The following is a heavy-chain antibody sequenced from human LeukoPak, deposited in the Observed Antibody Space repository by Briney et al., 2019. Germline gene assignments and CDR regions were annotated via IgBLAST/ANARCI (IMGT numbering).Heavy chain of an antibody. CDR3: ARALLWFGEPSHIDY. CDR2: ITAYNDNT. Sequence: GASVKVSFKASGYTFTIYGISWVRQAPGQGLEWMGWITAYNDNTNYAQKLQGRVTMTTDTSTSTAYMELRSLRSDDTAVYYCARALLWFGEPSHIDYWGQGTLVTASS. J-gene: IGHJ4*02. V-gene: IGHV1-18*01. D-gene: IGHD3-10*01. CDR1: GYTFTIYG.